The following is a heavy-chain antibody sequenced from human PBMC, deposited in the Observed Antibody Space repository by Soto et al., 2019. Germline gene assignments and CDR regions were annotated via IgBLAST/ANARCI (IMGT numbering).Heavy chain of an antibody. CDR2: ISNSGGSTI. CDR3: VSGRWQRVPLY. CDR1: GFTFSDYH. Sequence: QVQLVESGGGLVKPGGSLRLSCAASGFTFSDYHMSWIRQAPGKGLEWVSYISNSGGSTIYYADSVKGRFTISRDNAKNSLFLQMNSLRAEDTAVYYCVSGRWQRVPLYWGQGTLVTVSS. V-gene: IGHV3-11*01. D-gene: IGHD5-12*01. J-gene: IGHJ4*02.